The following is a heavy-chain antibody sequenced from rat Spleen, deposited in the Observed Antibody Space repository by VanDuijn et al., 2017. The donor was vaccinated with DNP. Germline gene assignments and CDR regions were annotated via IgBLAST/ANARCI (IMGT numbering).Heavy chain of an antibody. CDR2: IGSDGYAP. Sequence: EVQLVESGGDLVQPGRSLKLLCAASGFTFSDYYMAWVRQPPTKGLEWVAYIGSDGYAPYYGDSVKGRFTISRDNAKSTLYLQMNSLRSEDMATYYCVRWNSGHFDYWGQGVMVTVSS. V-gene: IGHV5-22*01. CDR3: VRWNSGHFDY. J-gene: IGHJ2*01. D-gene: IGHD4-3*01. CDR1: GFTFSDYY.